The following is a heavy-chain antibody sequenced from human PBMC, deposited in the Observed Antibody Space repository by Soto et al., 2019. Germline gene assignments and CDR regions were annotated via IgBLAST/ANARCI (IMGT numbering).Heavy chain of an antibody. Sequence: QVQLLQSGAEVKKPGASVKVSCKASGYTFTSYDINWVRQATGQGLEWMGWMNPHSGNTGYAQKFQDRVTMTRNTSISTAYMELSSLRSEDTAVYYCASQVAGNDAFDIWGQGTMVTVSS. CDR2: MNPHSGNT. CDR3: ASQVAGNDAFDI. CDR1: GYTFTSYD. J-gene: IGHJ3*02. V-gene: IGHV1-8*01. D-gene: IGHD6-19*01.